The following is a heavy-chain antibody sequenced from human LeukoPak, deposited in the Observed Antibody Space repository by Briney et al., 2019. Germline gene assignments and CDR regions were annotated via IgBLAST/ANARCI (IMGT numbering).Heavy chain of an antibody. CDR3: ATKAGGPITMVRGVIIRYYGMDV. J-gene: IGHJ6*02. CDR1: GFTFSSYG. D-gene: IGHD3-10*01. Sequence: PGGSLRLSCAASGFTFSSYGMHWVRQAPGKGLEWVAVISYDGSNKYYADSVKGRFTISRDNSKNTLYLQMNSLRAEDTAVYYCATKAGGPITMVRGVIIRYYGMDVWGQGTTVTVSS. V-gene: IGHV3-30*03. CDR2: ISYDGSNK.